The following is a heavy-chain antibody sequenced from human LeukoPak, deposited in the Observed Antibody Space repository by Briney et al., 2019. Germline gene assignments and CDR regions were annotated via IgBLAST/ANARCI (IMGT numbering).Heavy chain of an antibody. CDR3: ASPHDKGGGDAFDI. D-gene: IGHD3-16*01. Sequence: GESLRISCKGSGYSFTSYWIGWVRQAPGQGLEWMGWMNPNSGNTGYAQKFQGRVTITRNTSISTAYMELSSLRSEDTAVYYCASPHDKGGGDAFDIWGQGTMVTVSS. CDR1: GYSFTSYW. CDR2: MNPNSGNT. J-gene: IGHJ3*02. V-gene: IGHV1-8*03.